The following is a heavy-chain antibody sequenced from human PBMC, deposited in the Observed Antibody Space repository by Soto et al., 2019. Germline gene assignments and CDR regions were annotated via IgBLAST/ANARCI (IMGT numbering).Heavy chain of an antibody. CDR1: GASISVRSYY. CDR2: SYYSGTT. Sequence: SGTLALTCTVSGASISVRSYYLTCIRQPPGKRLEWSGRSYYSGTTYFNPSLKSRATISVDTSKNQFSLRLTSVTAADTAIYYCTRRSNWNNHYLDPSGPGALVT. V-gene: IGHV4-39*01. CDR3: TRRSNWNNHYLDP. J-gene: IGHJ5*02. D-gene: IGHD1-20*01.